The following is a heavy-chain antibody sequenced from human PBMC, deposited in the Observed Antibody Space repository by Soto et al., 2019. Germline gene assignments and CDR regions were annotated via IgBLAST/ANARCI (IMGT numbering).Heavy chain of an antibody. J-gene: IGHJ4*02. D-gene: IGHD2-21*01. CDR3: ARESKGHILVRGGNFDY. CDR2: IKQDGSEK. V-gene: IGHV3-7*01. CDR1: GFTFSTFW. Sequence: EVQLVESGGGLVQPGGSLRLSCAASGFTFSTFWMTWVRQAPGKGLEWVANIKQDGSEKFYVDSVKGRFTISRDNAKNSLDLQMNSLEAEDTAVYYCARESKGHILVRGGNFDYWGQGTLVTVSS.